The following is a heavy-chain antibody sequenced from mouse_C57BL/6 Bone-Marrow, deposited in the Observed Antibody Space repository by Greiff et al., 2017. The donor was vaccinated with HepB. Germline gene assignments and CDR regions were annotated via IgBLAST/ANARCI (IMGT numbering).Heavy chain of an antibody. CDR1: GYTFTSYW. J-gene: IGHJ4*01. Sequence: QVQLQQPGAELVMPGASVKLSCKASGYTFTSYWMHWVKQRPGQGLEWIGEIDPSDSYTNYNQKFKGKSTLTVDKSSSQTYMQLSSLTSEDSAVYYCAREGYYGSRGYAMDYWGQGTSVTVSS. V-gene: IGHV1-69*01. CDR2: IDPSDSYT. CDR3: AREGYYGSRGYAMDY. D-gene: IGHD1-1*01.